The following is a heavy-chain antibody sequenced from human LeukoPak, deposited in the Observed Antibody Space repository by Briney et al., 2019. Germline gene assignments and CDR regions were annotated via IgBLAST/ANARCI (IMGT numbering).Heavy chain of an antibody. CDR3: ARDGVVVTARGYYFDY. CDR1: GFTFSSYT. Sequence: GGSLRLSCAASGFTFSSYTMNWVRQAPGKGLEWVAVISYDGSNKYYADSVKGRFTISRDNSKNTLYLQMNSLRAEDTAVYYCARDGVVVTARGYYFDYWGQGTLVTVSS. CDR2: ISYDGSNK. V-gene: IGHV3-30*03. D-gene: IGHD2-21*02. J-gene: IGHJ4*02.